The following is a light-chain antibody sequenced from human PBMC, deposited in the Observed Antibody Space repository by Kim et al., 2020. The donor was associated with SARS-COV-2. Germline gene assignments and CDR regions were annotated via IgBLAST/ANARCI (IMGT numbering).Light chain of an antibody. CDR1: QSVSIN. CDR2: DVS. Sequence: VSPGETVTLPCRASQSVSINLAWYQRNPGQAPRLLIYDVSTRATGIPAKFSGSGSGTEFALTISSLQSEDFAVYYCQQYDEWPLTFGGGTKVDIK. CDR3: QQYDEWPLT. V-gene: IGKV3-15*01. J-gene: IGKJ4*01.